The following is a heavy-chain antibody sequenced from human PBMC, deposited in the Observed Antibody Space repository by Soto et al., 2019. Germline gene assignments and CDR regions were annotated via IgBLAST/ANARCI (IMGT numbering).Heavy chain of an antibody. CDR3: ARVSNYGSGSYTPRTYYFDY. CDR1: GDSVSSNSAA. Sequence: SQTLSLTCAISGDSVSSNSAAWNWIRQSPSRGLEWLGRTYYRSKWYNDYAVSVKSRITINPDTSKNQFSLQLNSVTPEDTAVYYCARVSNYGSGSYTPRTYYFDYWGQGTLVTVSS. CDR2: TYYRSKWYN. V-gene: IGHV6-1*01. D-gene: IGHD3-10*01. J-gene: IGHJ4*02.